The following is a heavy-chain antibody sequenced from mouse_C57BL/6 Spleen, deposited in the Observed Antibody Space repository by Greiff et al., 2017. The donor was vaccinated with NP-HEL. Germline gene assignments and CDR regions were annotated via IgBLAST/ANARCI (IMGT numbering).Heavy chain of an antibody. CDR2: INPNNGGT. V-gene: IGHV1-18*01. J-gene: IGHJ2*01. Sequence: EVQLQQSGPELVKPGASVKIPCKASGYTFTDYNMDWVKQSHGKSLEWIGDINPNNGGTIYNQKFKAKATLTVDKSSSTAYMELRSLTSEDTAVYYCARRGKFSYYFDYWGQGTTLTVSS. CDR1: GYTFTDYN. CDR3: ARRGKFSYYFDY.